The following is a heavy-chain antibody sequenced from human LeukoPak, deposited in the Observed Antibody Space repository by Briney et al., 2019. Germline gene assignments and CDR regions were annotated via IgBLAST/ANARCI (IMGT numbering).Heavy chain of an antibody. CDR1: GFTFSSYS. CDR2: MSFDESSK. CDR3: VRSRIWEVLSSFDL. D-gene: IGHD1-26*01. J-gene: IGHJ4*02. V-gene: IGHV3-30*03. Sequence: GGSLRLSCAASGFTFSSYSMNWVRQAPGKGLEWVALMSFDESSKDYADSVKGRFTISRDNSNDTLFLQMSSLRADDTAVYYCVRSRIWEVLSSFDLWGQGALVIVSS.